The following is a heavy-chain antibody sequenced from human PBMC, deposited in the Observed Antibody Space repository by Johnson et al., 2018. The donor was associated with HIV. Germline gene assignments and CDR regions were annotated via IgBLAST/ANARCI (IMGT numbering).Heavy chain of an antibody. D-gene: IGHD6-13*01. CDR2: ISYDGSNK. Sequence: QVQLVESGGGVVRPGGSLRLSCAASGFTFSSYAMHWVRQAPGKGLEWVAVISYDGSNKYYADSVKGRFTISRDNSKNTLYLQRNSLRAEDTAVYYCARDGAQQLARDAFDIWGQGTMVTVSS. CDR3: ARDGAQQLARDAFDI. V-gene: IGHV3-30*04. J-gene: IGHJ3*02. CDR1: GFTFSSYA.